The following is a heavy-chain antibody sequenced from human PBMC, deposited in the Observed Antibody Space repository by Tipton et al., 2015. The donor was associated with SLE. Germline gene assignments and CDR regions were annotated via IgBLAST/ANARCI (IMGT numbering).Heavy chain of an antibody. CDR2: IYTSGST. Sequence: TLSLTCTVSGGSISSRSYYWSWIRQPAGKGLEWIGRIYTSGSTNYNPSLKSRVTISVDTSKNQFSLKLTSVTAADTAVYYCARAEAPGDIDYWGQGTLVTVSS. V-gene: IGHV4-61*02. CDR3: ARAEAPGDIDY. CDR1: GGSISSRSYY. J-gene: IGHJ4*02. D-gene: IGHD6-13*01.